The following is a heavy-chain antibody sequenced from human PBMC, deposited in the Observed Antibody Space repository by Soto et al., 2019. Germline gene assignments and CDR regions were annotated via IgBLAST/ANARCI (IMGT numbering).Heavy chain of an antibody. J-gene: IGHJ3*01. Sequence: QEQLVESGGGVVQPGRSLRLSCVVSGFTVTTYGMHWVRQAPGKGLEWVTLISYDGRYKYYADSVKGRFTVSRDDSKNTLFLQMNSLRDEDTAVYYCARIIDRVSEGSDVWGHGTTVTVSS. CDR3: ARIIDRVSEGSDV. CDR1: GFTVTTYG. CDR2: ISYDGRYK. V-gene: IGHV3-30*03.